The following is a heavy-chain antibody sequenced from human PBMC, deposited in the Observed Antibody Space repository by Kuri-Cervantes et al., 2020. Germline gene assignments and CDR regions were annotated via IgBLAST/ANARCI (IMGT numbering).Heavy chain of an antibody. CDR1: GATFSSYA. CDR2: IIPIFGTA. CDR3: ARGFSSERPVMTDY. Sequence: SVKVSCKASGATFSSYAISWARQAPGQGLEWMGGIIPIFGTANYAQKFQGRVTMTRDTSTSTVYMELSSLRPEDTAVYCCARGFSSERPVMTDYWGQGTLVTVSS. D-gene: IGHD2-21*01. V-gene: IGHV1-69*05. J-gene: IGHJ4*02.